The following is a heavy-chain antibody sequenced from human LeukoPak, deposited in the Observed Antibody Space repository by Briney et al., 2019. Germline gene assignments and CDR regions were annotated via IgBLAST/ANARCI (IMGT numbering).Heavy chain of an antibody. J-gene: IGHJ4*02. CDR2: ISSGSSYI. CDR3: ARLVTGIAAAGTDY. CDR1: GFTFSSSA. V-gene: IGHV3-21*01. Sequence: PGGSLRLSCAASGFTFSSSAMNWVRQAPGKGLEWVSSISSGSSYIYYADSLKGRFTISRDNAKNSLYLQMNSLRAEDTAVYYCARLVTGIAAAGTDYWGQGTLVTVSS. D-gene: IGHD6-13*01.